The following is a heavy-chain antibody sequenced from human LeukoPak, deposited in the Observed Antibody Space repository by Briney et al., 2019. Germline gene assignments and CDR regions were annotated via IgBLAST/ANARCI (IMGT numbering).Heavy chain of an antibody. CDR2: ISSGGIYI. CDR1: GFTLSSYN. J-gene: IGHJ6*02. CDR3: ARDRGIYGMDV. D-gene: IGHD3-10*01. V-gene: IGHV3-21*01. Sequence: GGSLRLSCAASGFTLSSYNMKWVRQAPGKGLEWVSSISSGGIYIFYADSVKGRFTISRDNAKNSLYLQMNSLRAEDTAVYYCARDRGIYGMDVWGQGTTVTVSS.